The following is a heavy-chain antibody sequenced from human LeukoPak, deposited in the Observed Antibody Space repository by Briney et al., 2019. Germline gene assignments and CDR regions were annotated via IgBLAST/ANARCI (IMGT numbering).Heavy chain of an antibody. CDR1: GFTFSSYS. D-gene: IGHD6-19*01. Sequence: GGSLRPSCAASGFTFSSYSMNWVRQAPGKGLEWVSYISSSSSTIYYADSVKGRFTISRDNAKNSLYLQMNSLRAEDTAVYYCARAVAGTKAVFIDYWGQGTLVTVSS. J-gene: IGHJ4*02. V-gene: IGHV3-48*04. CDR3: ARAVAGTKAVFIDY. CDR2: ISSSSSTI.